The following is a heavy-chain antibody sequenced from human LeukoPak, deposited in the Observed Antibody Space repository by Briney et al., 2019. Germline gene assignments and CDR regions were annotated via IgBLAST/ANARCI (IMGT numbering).Heavy chain of an antibody. CDR1: GGTFSSYA. J-gene: IGHJ3*02. CDR2: IIPIFGTA. Sequence: ASAKVSCKASGGTFSSYAISWVRQAPGQGLEWMGGIIPIFGTANYAQKFQGRVTITADESTSTAYMELSSLRSEDTAVYYCARAPLRARAFDIWGQGTVVTVSS. V-gene: IGHV1-69*13. CDR3: ARAPLRARAFDI.